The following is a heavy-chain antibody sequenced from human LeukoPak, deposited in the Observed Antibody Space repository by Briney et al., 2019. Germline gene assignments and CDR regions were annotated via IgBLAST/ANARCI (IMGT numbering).Heavy chain of an antibody. J-gene: IGHJ4*02. V-gene: IGHV4-59*11. D-gene: IGHD5-18*01. CDR1: SGSINNHY. Sequence: SETLSLTCIVSSGSINNHYWSWIRQPPGKGLEWIGYIYNSWNTNYNPSLQSRVTISMDASRKQFSLNLTSVTAADTAVCYCARDQIGYGLDYWGQGTQVTVSS. CDR2: IYNSWNT. CDR3: ARDQIGYGLDY.